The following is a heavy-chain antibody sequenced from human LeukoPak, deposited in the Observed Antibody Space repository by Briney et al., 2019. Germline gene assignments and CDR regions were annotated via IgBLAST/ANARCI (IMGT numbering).Heavy chain of an antibody. CDR1: GGSISSYY. D-gene: IGHD4-17*01. CDR3: ARQYDYGDYVSFGY. Sequence: SETLSLTCTVSGGSISSYYWSWIRQPPGKGLEWIGYIYYSGSTNYNPYLKSRVTISVDTSKNQFSLKLSSVTAADTAVYYCARQYDYGDYVSFGYWGQGTLVTVSS. J-gene: IGHJ4*02. CDR2: IYYSGST. V-gene: IGHV4-59*08.